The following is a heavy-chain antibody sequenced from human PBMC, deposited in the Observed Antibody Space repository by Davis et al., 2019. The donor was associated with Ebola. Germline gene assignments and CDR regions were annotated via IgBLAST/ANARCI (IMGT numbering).Heavy chain of an antibody. J-gene: IGHJ4*02. V-gene: IGHV3-21*01. CDR3: ARERAAAYFDH. CDR2: MSISSSYI. Sequence: GGSLRLSCAASGFTFSSYTMNWLHQAPVKGLDWVSSMSISSSYIYYADSVKGRFTISSDNAKYSLYLQMNSLRAEETAVYYCARERAAAYFDHWGQGTLVTVSS. D-gene: IGHD6-13*01. CDR1: GFTFSSYT.